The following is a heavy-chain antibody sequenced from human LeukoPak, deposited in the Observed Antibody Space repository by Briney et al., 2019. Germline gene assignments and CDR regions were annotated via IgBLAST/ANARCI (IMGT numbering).Heavy chain of an antibody. Sequence: GGSLRLSCAGSGFTFSSYAMSWVRQAPGMGLEWVSAISGNGGSTYYADSVKGRFTISRDNSKNTLYLQMNSLRAEDTAVYYCARELRDKSGYSYGYPGYWGQGTLVTVSS. CDR3: ARELRDKSGYSYGYPGY. CDR2: ISGNGGST. V-gene: IGHV3-23*01. D-gene: IGHD5-18*01. J-gene: IGHJ4*02. CDR1: GFTFSSYA.